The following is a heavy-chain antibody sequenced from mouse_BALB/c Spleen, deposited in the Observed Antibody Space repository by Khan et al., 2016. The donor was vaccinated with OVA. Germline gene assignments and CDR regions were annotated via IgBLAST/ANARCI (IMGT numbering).Heavy chain of an antibody. Sequence: EVELVESGGGLVQPGGSRKLSCAASGFTFSSFGMHWVRQAPEKGLEWVAYISSGSSTAYYADTVKGRLTISRDNPKNTLFLQMTSLRSEDTAMYYCARSGWLLSYAMDYWGQGTSVTVSS. J-gene: IGHJ4*01. CDR3: ARSGWLLSYAMDY. V-gene: IGHV5-17*02. D-gene: IGHD2-3*01. CDR1: GFTFSSFG. CDR2: ISSGSSTA.